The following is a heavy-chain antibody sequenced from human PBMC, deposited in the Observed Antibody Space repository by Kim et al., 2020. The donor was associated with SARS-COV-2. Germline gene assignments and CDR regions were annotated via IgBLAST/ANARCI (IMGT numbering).Heavy chain of an antibody. V-gene: IGHV1-69*13. CDR3: AKSLVELERLSAFDM. CDR1: GDTFTTYA. Sequence: SVKVSCKASGDTFTTYAMNWVRQAPGQGLEWMGSIIPLFGTTKYTQKFQGRVTMTANESTSTAFLELNSLRSDDTAVYYCAKSLVELERLSAFDMWGHGRVVTASS. CDR2: IIPLFGTT. D-gene: IGHD1-1*01. J-gene: IGHJ3*02.